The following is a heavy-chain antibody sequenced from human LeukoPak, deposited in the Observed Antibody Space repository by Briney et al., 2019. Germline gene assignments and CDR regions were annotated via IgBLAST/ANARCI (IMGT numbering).Heavy chain of an antibody. Sequence: ASVKVSCKASGYTFTTYGIAWVRRAPGQGLEWMGWISAYNGNTNYAQKLQGRVTMTTDTSTSTAYMELRSLRSDDTAVYYCAATRFSGSYFGPDAFDIWGQGTMVTVSS. D-gene: IGHD1-26*01. CDR2: ISAYNGNT. J-gene: IGHJ3*02. CDR1: GYTFTTYG. V-gene: IGHV1-18*01. CDR3: AATRFSGSYFGPDAFDI.